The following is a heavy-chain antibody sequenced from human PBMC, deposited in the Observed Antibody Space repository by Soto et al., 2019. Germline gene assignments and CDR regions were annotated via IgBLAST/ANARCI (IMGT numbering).Heavy chain of an antibody. Sequence: GGSLRLSCAASGFTFFSYGMHWVRQAPGKGLEWVAVISYDGSNKYYGDSVKGRFTISRDNSKNTLYLQMNSLRADDTAVYYCAKDRAGDIYGAARSGLDYWGQGTLVTVSS. D-gene: IGHD3-3*01. J-gene: IGHJ4*02. V-gene: IGHV3-30*18. CDR1: GFTFFSYG. CDR3: AKDRAGDIYGAARSGLDY. CDR2: ISYDGSNK.